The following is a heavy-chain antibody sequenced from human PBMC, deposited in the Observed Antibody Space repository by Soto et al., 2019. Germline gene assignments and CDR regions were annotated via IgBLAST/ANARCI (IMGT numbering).Heavy chain of an antibody. CDR1: GFTFSDYY. D-gene: IGHD5-12*01. J-gene: IGHJ4*02. CDR2: ISSSGSTI. Sequence: GGSLRLSCAASGFTFSDYYMSWIRQAPGKGLEWVSYISSSGSTIYYADSVKGRFTISRDNARNSLYLQMNSLRAEDTAVYYCARGIVATTLHFDYWGQGTLVTVSS. CDR3: ARGIVATTLHFDY. V-gene: IGHV3-11*01.